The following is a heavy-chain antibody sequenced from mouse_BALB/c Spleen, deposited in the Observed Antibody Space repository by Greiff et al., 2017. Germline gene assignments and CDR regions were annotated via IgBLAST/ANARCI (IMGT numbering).Heavy chain of an antibody. CDR1: GYAFSSSW. V-gene: IGHV1-82*01. CDR2: IYPGDGDT. Sequence: QVQLQQSGPELVKPGASVKISCKASGYAFSSSWMNWVKQRPGQGLEWIGRIYPGDGDTNYNGKFKGKATLTADKSSSTAYMQLSSLTSVDSAVYFCARWDYGYYFDYWGQGTTLTVSS. J-gene: IGHJ2*01. D-gene: IGHD1-2*01. CDR3: ARWDYGYYFDY.